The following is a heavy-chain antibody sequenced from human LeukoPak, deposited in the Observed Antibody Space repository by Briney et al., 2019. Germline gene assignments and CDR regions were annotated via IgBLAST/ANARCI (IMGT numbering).Heavy chain of an antibody. CDR1: GGSISSGGYY. CDR3: ARERSSTSSYYYYYYMDV. V-gene: IGHV4-30-2*01. Sequence: PSQTLSLTCTVSGGSISSGGYYWSWIRQPPGKGLEWIGYIYHSGSTYYNPSLKSRVTISVDRSKNQFSLKLSSVTAADTAVYYCARERSSTSSYYYYYYMDVWGKGTTVTVSS. D-gene: IGHD2-2*01. CDR2: IYHSGST. J-gene: IGHJ6*03.